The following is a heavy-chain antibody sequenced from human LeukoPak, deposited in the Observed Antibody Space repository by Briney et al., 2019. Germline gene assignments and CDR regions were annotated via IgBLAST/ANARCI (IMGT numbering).Heavy chain of an antibody. CDR1: GFTFSSYA. CDR2: IPYDGSNK. D-gene: IGHD6-6*01. Sequence: GGSLRLSCAASGFTFSSYAMHWVRQAPGKGLEWVAVIPYDGSNKYYADSVKGRFTISRDDSKNTLYLQMNSLRAEDTAVYYCARGRGSSNAFDIWGQGTMVTVSS. J-gene: IGHJ3*02. CDR3: ARGRGSSNAFDI. V-gene: IGHV3-30*04.